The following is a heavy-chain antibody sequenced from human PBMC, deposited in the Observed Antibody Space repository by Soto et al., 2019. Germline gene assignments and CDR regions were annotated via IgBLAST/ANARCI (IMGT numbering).Heavy chain of an antibody. CDR2: IYYSGST. CDR1: GGSINNYY. V-gene: IGHV4-59*12. Sequence: SETLSLTCTVSGGSINNYYWSWIRQPPGKGLEWIGYIYYSGSTNYNPSLKSRVTLSVDMSTSTAYMELSSLRPEDTAVYYCAADVGGYIYGLARHWGPGTLVTVSS. J-gene: IGHJ4*02. CDR3: AADVGGYIYGLARH. D-gene: IGHD4-17*01.